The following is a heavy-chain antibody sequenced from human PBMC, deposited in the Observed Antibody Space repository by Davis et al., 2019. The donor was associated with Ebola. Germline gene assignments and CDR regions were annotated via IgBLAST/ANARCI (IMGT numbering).Heavy chain of an antibody. D-gene: IGHD2-2*01. CDR2: ISGSGGST. Sequence: PGGSLRLSCADSVITFSSYAMSWVRQAPGKGLEWVSAISGSGGSTYYADSVKGRFTISRDNSKNTLYLQMNSLRAEDTAVYYCRAPPPSIVVVNDYGMDVWGKGTTVTVSS. J-gene: IGHJ6*04. CDR3: RAPPPSIVVVNDYGMDV. V-gene: IGHV3-23*01. CDR1: VITFSSYA.